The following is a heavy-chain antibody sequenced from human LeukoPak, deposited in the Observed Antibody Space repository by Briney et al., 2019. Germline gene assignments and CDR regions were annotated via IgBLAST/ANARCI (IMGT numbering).Heavy chain of an antibody. J-gene: IGHJ5*02. CDR1: GFNFNTYG. CDR2: IWHDGSDE. Sequence: PGRSLRLSCAASGFNFNTYGMHWARQTPGKGLEWVAVIWHDGSDEYYADSVKGRFTISRDNSKSLVYLQMDSLRDEDTAVYYCAGEVVRDVSGVDYTWLDPWGQGTLVFVS. CDR3: AGEVVRDVSGVDYTWLDP. D-gene: IGHD2-8*01. V-gene: IGHV3-33*01.